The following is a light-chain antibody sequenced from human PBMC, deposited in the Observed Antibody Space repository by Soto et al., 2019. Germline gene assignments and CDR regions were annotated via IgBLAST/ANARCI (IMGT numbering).Light chain of an antibody. J-gene: IGLJ3*02. CDR2: LEGSGSY. CDR1: SGHSSYI. V-gene: IGLV4-60*02. Sequence: QPVLTQSSSASASLGSSAKPPCTLSSGHSSYIIAWHQQQPGKAPRYLMKLEGSGSYNKGSGVPDRFSGSSSGADRYLTISNLQFEDEADYYCETWDSNTHVFGGGTKLTVL. CDR3: ETWDSNTHV.